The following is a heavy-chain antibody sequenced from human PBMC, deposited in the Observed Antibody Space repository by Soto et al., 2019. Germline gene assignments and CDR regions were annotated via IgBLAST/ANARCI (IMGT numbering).Heavy chain of an antibody. J-gene: IGHJ4*02. Sequence: SETLSLTCTVSGGSISSSSFHWGWIRQPPGKGLEWIGSIYYSGSTYYSPSLKSRVNISEDTSKKQFSLKLSSVTAADTAVYYCARRPSGPTGWGYFDSWARDSRSP. CDR3: ARRPSGPTGWGYFDS. CDR2: IYYSGST. D-gene: IGHD7-27*01. V-gene: IGHV4-39*01. CDR1: GGSISSSSFH.